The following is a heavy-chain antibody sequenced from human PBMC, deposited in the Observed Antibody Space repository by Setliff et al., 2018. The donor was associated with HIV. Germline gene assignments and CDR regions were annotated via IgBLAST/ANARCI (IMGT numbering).Heavy chain of an antibody. Sequence: SETLSLTCTVSGGSMNENHWSWVRQSPGKGLEWIAYIHTSGSTYFNPSFVSRVTISIDSSENQFSLKLRSLTAADTAVYFCARTGYAFDLWGPGTMVTVSS. CDR3: ARTGYAFDL. J-gene: IGHJ3*01. CDR1: GGSMNENH. V-gene: IGHV4-4*08. CDR2: IHTSGST.